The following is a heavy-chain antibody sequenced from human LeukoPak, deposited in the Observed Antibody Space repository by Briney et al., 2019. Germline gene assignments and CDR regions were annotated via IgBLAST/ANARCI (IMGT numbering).Heavy chain of an antibody. V-gene: IGHV4-34*01. CDR2: INHSGST. CDR3: ARDGITGSRNYYYYMDV. J-gene: IGHJ6*03. CDR1: GGSFSGYY. D-gene: IGHD1-20*01. Sequence: SETLSLTCAVYGGSFSGYYWSWIRQPPGKGLEWIGEINHSGSTNYNPSLKSRVTISVDTSKNQFSLKLSSVTAADTAVYHCARDGITGSRNYYYYMDVWGKGTTVTVSS.